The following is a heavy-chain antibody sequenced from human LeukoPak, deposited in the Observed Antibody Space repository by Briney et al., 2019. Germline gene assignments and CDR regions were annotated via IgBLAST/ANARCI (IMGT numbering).Heavy chain of an antibody. V-gene: IGHV4-39*07. CDR3: ARAGLYDILTGYYRTDTYYFDY. CDR1: GGSISSSSYY. J-gene: IGHJ4*02. Sequence: SETLSLTCTVSGGSISSSSYYWGWIRQPPGKGLEWIGSIYYSGSTYYNPSLKSRVTISVDTSKNQFSLKLSSVTAADTAVYYCARAGLYDILTGYYRTDTYYFDYWGQGTLVTVSS. D-gene: IGHD3-9*01. CDR2: IYYSGST.